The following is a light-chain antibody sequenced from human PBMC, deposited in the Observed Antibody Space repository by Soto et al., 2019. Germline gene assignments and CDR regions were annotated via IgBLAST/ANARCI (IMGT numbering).Light chain of an antibody. Sequence: QSALTQPASVSGSPGQSITFSCTGTSSDVGSYDYVSWHQQHPGKAPKLIIYDVNNRPSGVPSRFSGSKSGNTASLIISGLQTEDEADYYCCAYSTSGTHVFGTETKLTVL. CDR2: DVN. CDR3: CAYSTSGTHV. CDR1: SSDVGSYDY. J-gene: IGLJ1*01. V-gene: IGLV2-14*03.